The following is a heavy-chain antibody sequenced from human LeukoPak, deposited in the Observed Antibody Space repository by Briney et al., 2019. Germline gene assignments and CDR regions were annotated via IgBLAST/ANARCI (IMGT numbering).Heavy chain of an antibody. J-gene: IGHJ4*02. CDR1: GYTFTSYY. CDR2: INPSGGST. CDR3: ARAMGKQLVDY. V-gene: IGHV1-46*01. Sequence: AAVKVSCKASGYTFTSYYIHWVRQAPGQGLEWMGIINPSGGSTSYAQKFQGRVTMTRDTSTSTVYMELSSLRSEDTAVYYYARAMGKQLVDYWGQGTLVTVSS. D-gene: IGHD6-6*01.